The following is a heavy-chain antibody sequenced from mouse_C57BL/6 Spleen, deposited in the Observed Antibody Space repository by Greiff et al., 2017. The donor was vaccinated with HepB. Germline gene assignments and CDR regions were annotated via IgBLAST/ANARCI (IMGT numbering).Heavy chain of an antibody. CDR2: IDPSDSYT. CDR3: ARWLTGTKGFAY. J-gene: IGHJ3*01. D-gene: IGHD4-1*01. CDR1: GYTFTSYW. V-gene: IGHV1-50*01. Sequence: QVQLQQPGAELVKPGASVKLSCKAPGYTFTSYWMQWVKQRPGQGLEWIGEIDPSDSYTNYNQKFKGKATLTVDTSSSTAYMQLSSLTSEDSAVYYCARWLTGTKGFAYWGQGTLVTVSA.